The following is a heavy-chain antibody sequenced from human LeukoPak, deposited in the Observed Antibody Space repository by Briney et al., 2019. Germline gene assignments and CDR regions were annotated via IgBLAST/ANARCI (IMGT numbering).Heavy chain of an antibody. CDR2: IYYSGST. V-gene: IGHV4-39*07. Sequence: NPSETLSLTCTVSGGSISSSSYYWGWIRQPPGKGLEWIGSIYYSGSTYYNPSLKSRVTISIDTSKNQFFLKLSSVTAADTAVYFCARVAAAGNYYFDYWGQGTLVTVSS. CDR1: GGSISSSSYY. CDR3: ARVAAAGNYYFDY. D-gene: IGHD6-13*01. J-gene: IGHJ4*02.